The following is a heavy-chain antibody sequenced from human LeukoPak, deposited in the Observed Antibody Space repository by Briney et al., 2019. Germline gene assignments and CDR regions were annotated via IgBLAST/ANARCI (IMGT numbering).Heavy chain of an antibody. CDR3: ARGGDFRHDAFDI. CDR1: GYSISSGYF. J-gene: IGHJ3*02. CDR2: IYHSGST. Sequence: PSETLSLTCTVSGYSISSGYFWGWIRQPPGKGLEWIGSIYHSGSTSYNPSLKSRLTISVDTSKNQFSLKLSSVTAADTAVYYCARGGDFRHDAFDIWGQGTMVTVSS. V-gene: IGHV4-38-2*02. D-gene: IGHD3-16*01.